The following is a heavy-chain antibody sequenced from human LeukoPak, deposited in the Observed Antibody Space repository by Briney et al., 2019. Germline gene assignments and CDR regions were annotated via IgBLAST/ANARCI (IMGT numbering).Heavy chain of an antibody. CDR3: ARVWGDAFDI. CDR1: GGSISDYY. D-gene: IGHD3-16*01. V-gene: IGHV4-59*01. J-gene: IGHJ3*02. CDR2: IYYTGST. Sequence: SETLSLTCSVSGGSISDYYWFWIRQPPGKGLEWIGHIYYTGSTNYNPSLKSRVTISVDTSKNQFSLKLSSVTAADTAVYYCARVWGDAFDIWGQGTMVTVSS.